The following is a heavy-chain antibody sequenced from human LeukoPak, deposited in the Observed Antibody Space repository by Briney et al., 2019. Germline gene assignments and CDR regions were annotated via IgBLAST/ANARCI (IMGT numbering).Heavy chain of an antibody. D-gene: IGHD6-19*01. V-gene: IGHV4-59*08. Sequence: SETLSLTCTVSGGSISSYYWSWIRQPPGKGLEWIGYIYYSGSTNYNPSLKSRVTISVDTSKNQFSLKLGSVTAADTAVYYCARHGDLDSSGWGFDYWGQGTLVTVSS. J-gene: IGHJ4*02. CDR1: GGSISSYY. CDR2: IYYSGST. CDR3: ARHGDLDSSGWGFDY.